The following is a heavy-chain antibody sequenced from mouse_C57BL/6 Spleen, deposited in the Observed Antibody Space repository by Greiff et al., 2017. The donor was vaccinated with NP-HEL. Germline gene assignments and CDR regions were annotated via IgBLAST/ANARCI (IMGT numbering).Heavy chain of an antibody. J-gene: IGHJ1*03. Sequence: VQLQESGPGLVAPSQSLSITCTVSGFSLTSYGVHWVRQPPGKGLEWLVVIWSDGSTTYNSDLQSGLSISNDNSKSQVFLKMNSLQTDDTAMYYCARSTMIKDYWYFDVWGTGITVTVSS. CDR3: ARSTMIKDYWYFDV. CDR1: GFSLTSYG. CDR2: IWSDGST. D-gene: IGHD2-4*01. V-gene: IGHV2-6*03.